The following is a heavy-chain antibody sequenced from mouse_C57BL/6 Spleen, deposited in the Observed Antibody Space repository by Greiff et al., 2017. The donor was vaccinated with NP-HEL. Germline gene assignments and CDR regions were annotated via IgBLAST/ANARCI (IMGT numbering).Heavy chain of an antibody. D-gene: IGHD2-4*01. CDR1: GYTFTSYW. CDR3: ARGPYYDYDDVLYYYAMDY. CDR2: INPSNGGT. V-gene: IGHV1-53*01. Sequence: QVQLQQSGTELVKPGASVKLSCKASGYTFTSYWMHWVKQRPGQGLEWIGNINPSNGGTNYNEKFKSKATLTVDKSSSTAYMQLSSLTSEDSAVYYCARGPYYDYDDVLYYYAMDYWGQGTSVTVSS. J-gene: IGHJ4*01.